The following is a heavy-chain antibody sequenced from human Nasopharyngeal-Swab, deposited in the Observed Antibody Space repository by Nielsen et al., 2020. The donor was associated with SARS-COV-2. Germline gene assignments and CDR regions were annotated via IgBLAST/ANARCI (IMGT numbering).Heavy chain of an antibody. Sequence: GESLKISCKTSGYTFSNYWITWVRQMPGKGLEWLGRIDPSDSYTNYSPSFQGHVILSVDRSVTTAYLQWSSLKASDTAMYYCARRLYISAWYGNDHWGQGTLVTVSS. CDR1: GYTFSNYW. V-gene: IGHV5-10-1*01. J-gene: IGHJ4*02. D-gene: IGHD6-19*01. CDR3: ARRLYISAWYGNDH. CDR2: IDPSDSYT.